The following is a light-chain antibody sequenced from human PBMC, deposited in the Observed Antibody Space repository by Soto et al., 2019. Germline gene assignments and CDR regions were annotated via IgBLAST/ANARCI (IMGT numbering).Light chain of an antibody. CDR1: QSVRSY. V-gene: IGKV3-11*01. J-gene: IGKJ4*02. Sequence: EIVLTQSPATLSLSPGERATLSCRASQSVRSYLAWYQHTPGQAPRLLIYDASNSATGIPGRFSGSGSGTDVTRSISSLEPEDCAVYYCQQRSNWPPELTFGGGTKVEIK. CDR3: QQRSNWPPELT. CDR2: DAS.